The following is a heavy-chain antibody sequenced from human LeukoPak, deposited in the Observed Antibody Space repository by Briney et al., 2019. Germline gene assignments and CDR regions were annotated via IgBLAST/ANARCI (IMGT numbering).Heavy chain of an antibody. D-gene: IGHD1-26*01. CDR2: IIPIFGTA. CDR1: GGTFSSYA. CDR3: ARSGGLYYFDY. Sequence: ASVKASCKASGGTFSSYAISWVRQAPGQGLEWMGGIIPIFGTANYAQKFQGRVTITADESTSTAYMELSSLRSEDTAVYYCARSGGLYYFDYWGQGTLVTVSS. J-gene: IGHJ4*02. V-gene: IGHV1-69*13.